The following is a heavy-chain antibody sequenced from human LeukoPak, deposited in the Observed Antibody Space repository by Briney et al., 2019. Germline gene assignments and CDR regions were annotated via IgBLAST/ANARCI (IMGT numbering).Heavy chain of an antibody. CDR2: ISAYNGDT. J-gene: IGHJ5*02. Sequence: ASVKVSCKASGFTFTRYGITWVRQAPGQGLEWMGWISAYNGDTNYAQKLQGRVTITTDESTSTAYMELSSLRSEDTAVYYCARGRLVHALRTVVVPAAIQYYWFDPWGQGTLVTVSS. CDR3: ARGRLVHALRTVVVPAAIQYYWFDP. D-gene: IGHD2-2*02. CDR1: GFTFTRYG. V-gene: IGHV1-18*01.